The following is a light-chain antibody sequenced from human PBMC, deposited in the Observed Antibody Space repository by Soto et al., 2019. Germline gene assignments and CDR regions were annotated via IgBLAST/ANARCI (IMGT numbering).Light chain of an antibody. CDR1: HNISNF. CDR2: AAS. V-gene: IGKV1-39*01. J-gene: IGKJ1*01. Sequence: DLQMTQSPSSLAASVGDRVTITCRASHNISNFLNWYQQKPVMAPKLLIFAASSLQSGVPSRFSGRASGAHFTLNISSLQPEHFPAYYCQQSSTFPRTFGRGTKVEIK. CDR3: QQSSTFPRT.